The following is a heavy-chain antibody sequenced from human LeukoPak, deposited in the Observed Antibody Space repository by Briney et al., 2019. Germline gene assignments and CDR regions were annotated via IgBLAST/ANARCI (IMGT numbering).Heavy chain of an antibody. CDR1: GGSISSGSYY. CDR2: IYTSGST. CDR3: ARITWELGSFDY. V-gene: IGHV4-61*02. D-gene: IGHD1-26*01. J-gene: IGHJ4*02. Sequence: PSETLSLTCTVSGGSISSGSYYWSWLRQPAGKGLEWIGRIYTSGSTNYNPSLKSRVTISVDTSKNQFSLKLSSVTAADTAVYYCARITWELGSFDYWGQGTLVTVSS.